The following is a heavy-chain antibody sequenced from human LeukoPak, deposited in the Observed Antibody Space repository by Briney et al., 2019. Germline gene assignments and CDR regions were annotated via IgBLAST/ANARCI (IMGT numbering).Heavy chain of an antibody. D-gene: IGHD5-24*01. J-gene: IGHJ4*02. CDR2: INHSGST. Sequence: GSLRLSCAASGFTVSSNYMSWIRQPPGKGLEWVGEINHSGSTNYNPSLKSRVTISVDTSKNQFSLKLSSVTAADTAVYYCAREMATMFDYWGQGTLVTVSS. CDR3: AREMATMFDY. V-gene: IGHV4-34*01. CDR1: GFTVSSNY.